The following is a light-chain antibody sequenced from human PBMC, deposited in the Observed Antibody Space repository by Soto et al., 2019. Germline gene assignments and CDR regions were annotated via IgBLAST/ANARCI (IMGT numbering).Light chain of an antibody. Sequence: QSVLTQPPSVSGAPGQRVTISCTGSSSNIGAGHDVHWYQQVPGTAPKLLVSGNTNRPSGVPDRFSGSNSGTSASLAITGLQAEDGADYYCQSFDSSLNGWVFGGGTKLTVL. CDR3: QSFDSSLNGWV. J-gene: IGLJ3*02. V-gene: IGLV1-40*01. CDR1: SSNIGAGHD. CDR2: GNT.